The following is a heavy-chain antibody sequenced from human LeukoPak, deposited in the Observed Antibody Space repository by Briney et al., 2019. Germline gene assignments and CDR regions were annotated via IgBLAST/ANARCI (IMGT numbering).Heavy chain of an antibody. CDR1: GYSFTSYW. V-gene: IGHV5-51*01. CDR2: IYPGDSDT. Sequence: GGSLKISCKGSGYSFTSYWIGWVRPMPGKGLEWMGIIYPGDSDTRYSPSFQGQVTISADKSISTAYLPWSSLKASDPAMYYCARLTTAESSLYYYYYYYMDVWGKGTTVTVSS. D-gene: IGHD1-1*01. CDR3: ARLTTAESSLYYYYYYYMDV. J-gene: IGHJ6*03.